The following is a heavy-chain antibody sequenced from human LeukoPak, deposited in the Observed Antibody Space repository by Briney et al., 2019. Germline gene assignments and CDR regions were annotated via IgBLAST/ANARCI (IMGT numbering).Heavy chain of an antibody. J-gene: IGHJ6*02. Sequence: PSETLSLTCAVSGGPITSYYWSWIRQPAGKGLEWIGRIYSSGSTNYNPSLRSRVTMSVDTSKNQFSLKVNSVTAADTALYYCARANYYDSGGFFPYGLDVWGHGTTVTVSS. CDR3: ARANYYDSGGFFPYGLDV. CDR1: GGPITSYY. D-gene: IGHD3-22*01. CDR2: IYSSGST. V-gene: IGHV4-4*07.